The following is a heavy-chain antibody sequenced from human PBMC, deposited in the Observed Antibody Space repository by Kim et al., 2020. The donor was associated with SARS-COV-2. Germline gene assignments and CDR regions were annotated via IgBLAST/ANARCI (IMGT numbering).Heavy chain of an antibody. Sequence: GGSLRLSCAASGFTFSSYAMSWVRQAPGKGLEWVSAISGSGGSTYYADSVKGRFTISRDNSKNTLYLQMNSLRAEDTAVYYCAKDRRLYYDRRDGMDVWGQGTTVTVSS. CDR3: AKDRRLYYDRRDGMDV. CDR2: ISGSGGST. D-gene: IGHD3-22*01. CDR1: GFTFSSYA. J-gene: IGHJ6*02. V-gene: IGHV3-23*01.